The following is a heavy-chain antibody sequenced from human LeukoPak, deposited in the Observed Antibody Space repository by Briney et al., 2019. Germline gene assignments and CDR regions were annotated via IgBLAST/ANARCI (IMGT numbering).Heavy chain of an antibody. CDR1: GYSFTSYW. Sequence: GESLKISCQGSGYSFTSYWIGWVRQMPGKGLEWMGIIYPGDSDTRYSPSFQGQVTISADKSISTAYLQWSSLKASDTAMYYCARRGSVVDYYDSSGYYSYWGQGTLVTVSS. CDR3: ARRGSVVDYYDSSGYYSY. J-gene: IGHJ4*02. D-gene: IGHD3-22*01. CDR2: IYPGDSDT. V-gene: IGHV5-51*01.